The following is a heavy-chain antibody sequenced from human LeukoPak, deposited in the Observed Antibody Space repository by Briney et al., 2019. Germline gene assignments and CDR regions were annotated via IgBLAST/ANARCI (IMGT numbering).Heavy chain of an antibody. J-gene: IGHJ4*02. CDR1: GGTFSSYA. D-gene: IGHD2-2*02. V-gene: IGHV1-69*13. Sequence: SVKVSCKASGGTFSSYAISWVRQAPGQGLEWMGGIIPIFGTANYAQKFQGRVTITADESTSTAYMELSSLRSEDTAVYYCAREGYCSSTSCYKVPYFDYWGQGTLVTVSS. CDR3: AREGYCSSTSCYKVPYFDY. CDR2: IIPIFGTA.